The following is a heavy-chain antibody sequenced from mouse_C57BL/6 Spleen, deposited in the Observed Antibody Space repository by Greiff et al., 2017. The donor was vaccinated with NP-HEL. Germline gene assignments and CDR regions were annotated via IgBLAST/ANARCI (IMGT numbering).Heavy chain of an antibody. CDR1: GFTFSSYA. V-gene: IGHV5-4*01. J-gene: IGHJ2*01. D-gene: IGHD4-1*01. Sequence: EVKLMESGGGLVKPGGSLKLSCAASGFTFSSYAMSWVRQTPEKRLEWVATISDGGSYTYYPDNVKGRFTISRDNAKNNLYLQMSHLKSEDTAMYYCARELVDYWGQGTTLTVSS. CDR2: ISDGGSYT. CDR3: ARELVDY.